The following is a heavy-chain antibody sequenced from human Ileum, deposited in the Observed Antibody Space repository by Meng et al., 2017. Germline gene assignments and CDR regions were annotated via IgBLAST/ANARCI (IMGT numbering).Heavy chain of an antibody. D-gene: IGHD1-7*01. CDR3: ASLRYNWNYSADY. Sequence: QVQLQESGPGLVKPPETLSLPWTVAGGSISSSNWWSWVRQPPGKGLEWIGEIYHSGSTNYNPSLKSRVTISVDKSKNQFSLKLSSVTAADTAVYYCASLRYNWNYSADYWGQGTLVTVSS. V-gene: IGHV4-4*03. J-gene: IGHJ4*02. CDR1: GGSISSSNW. CDR2: IYHSGST.